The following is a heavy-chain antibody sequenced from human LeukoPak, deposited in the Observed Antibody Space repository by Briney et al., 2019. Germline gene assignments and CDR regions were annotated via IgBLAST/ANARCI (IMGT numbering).Heavy chain of an antibody. J-gene: IGHJ4*02. CDR2: IYYSGST. Sequence: PSETLSLTCTVSGASISSYYWSWIRQPPGKGLEWIGYIYYSGSTNYNPSLKSRVTMSVDTSKNQFSLKLSSVTAADTAVYYCARHANCGGDCAIDYWGQGTLVTVSS. CDR1: GASISSYY. V-gene: IGHV4-59*08. D-gene: IGHD2-21*02. CDR3: ARHANCGGDCAIDY.